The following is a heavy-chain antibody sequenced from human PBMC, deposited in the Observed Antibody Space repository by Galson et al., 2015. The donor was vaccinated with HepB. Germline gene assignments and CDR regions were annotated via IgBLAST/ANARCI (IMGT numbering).Heavy chain of an antibody. CDR1: GFTFSSFP. J-gene: IGHJ6*02. Sequence: SLRLSCAASGFTFSSFPMSWVRQAPGKGLEGVANIKQDGSEKYYVDSVKGRFTISRDNAKKELYLQMNSLRAEDTAVFYCATYFYYGMDVWGQGTTVTVSS. V-gene: IGHV3-7*03. CDR2: IKQDGSEK. CDR3: ATYFYYGMDV.